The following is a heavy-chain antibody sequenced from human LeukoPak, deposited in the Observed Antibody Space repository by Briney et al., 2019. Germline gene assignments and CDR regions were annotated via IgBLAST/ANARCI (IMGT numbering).Heavy chain of an antibody. J-gene: IGHJ3*02. CDR2: INPNSGVT. CDR1: GYTFIDYF. D-gene: IGHD1-14*01. CDR3: ARAVSGTLGGAFDI. Sequence: ASVKVSCKASGYTFIDYFIHWMRQTPGQGLDSLGWINPNSGVTSYAQKFQGRVTLTRDTAAYMELSSLKYDDTAVYYCARAVSGTLGGAFDIWGQGTAVTVSS. V-gene: IGHV1-2*02.